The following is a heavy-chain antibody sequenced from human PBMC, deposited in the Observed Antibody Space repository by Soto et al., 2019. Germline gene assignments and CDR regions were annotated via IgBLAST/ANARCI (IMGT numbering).Heavy chain of an antibody. CDR1: GXTFSSYC. CDR2: IKQDGSEK. D-gene: IGHD6-19*01. V-gene: IGHV3-7*01. CDR3: ARVSGSGWTQWYFDL. Sequence: GSLRLSCAASGXTFSSYCMSWVRQAPGKGLEWVANIKQDGSEKYYVDSVKGLFTISIDNANNSLYLQMNSLRAEDTAVYYCARVSGSGWTQWYFDLWGRGTLVTVPS. J-gene: IGHJ2*01.